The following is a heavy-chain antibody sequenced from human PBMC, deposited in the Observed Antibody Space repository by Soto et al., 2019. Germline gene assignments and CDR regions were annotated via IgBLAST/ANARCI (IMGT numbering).Heavy chain of an antibody. CDR3: AREGHSSGWSTPSRVYYYYGMDV. V-gene: IGHV1-69*13. CDR1: GGTFSSYA. CDR2: IIPIFGTA. Sequence: SVKVSCKASGGTFSSYAISWVRQAPGQGLEWMGGIIPIFGTANYAQKFQGRVTITADESTSTAYMELSSLRSEDTAVYYCAREGHSSGWSTPSRVYYYYGMDVWGQGTTVTVSS. J-gene: IGHJ6*02. D-gene: IGHD6-19*01.